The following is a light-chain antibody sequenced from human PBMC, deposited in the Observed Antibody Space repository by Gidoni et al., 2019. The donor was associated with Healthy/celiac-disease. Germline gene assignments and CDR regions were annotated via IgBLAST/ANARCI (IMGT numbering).Light chain of an antibody. CDR2: GAS. CDR1: QSVSSSY. Sequence: DIVLTQSPGTLSLSPGESATLSCSASQSVSSSYLAWYQQKPGQAPRLLIYGASSRATGIPDRFSGSGSVTDFTLTISRQEPEDCAVYYCQQYGSSTGWTFGQGTKVEIK. V-gene: IGKV3-20*01. J-gene: IGKJ1*01. CDR3: QQYGSSTGWT.